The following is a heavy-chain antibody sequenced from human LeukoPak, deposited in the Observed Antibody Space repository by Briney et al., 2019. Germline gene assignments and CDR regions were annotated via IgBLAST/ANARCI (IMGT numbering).Heavy chain of an antibody. D-gene: IGHD1-26*01. J-gene: IGHJ4*02. Sequence: GGSLKLSCAASGFTFSGSAMHWVRQASGKGLEWVGRIRSKANSYATAYAASVKGRFTISRDDSKNTAYLQMNSLKTEDTAVYYCTSNSGSYYYWGQGTLVTVSS. CDR1: GFTFSGSA. CDR3: TSNSGSYYY. CDR2: IRSKANSYAT. V-gene: IGHV3-73*01.